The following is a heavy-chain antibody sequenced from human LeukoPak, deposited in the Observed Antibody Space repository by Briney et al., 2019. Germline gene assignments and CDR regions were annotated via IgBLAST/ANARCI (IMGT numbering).Heavy chain of an antibody. D-gene: IGHD3-22*01. CDR3: AKDPGSSGRVYYFDS. CDR1: GFTFSSYG. J-gene: IGHJ4*02. Sequence: GGTLRLSCAASGFTFSSYGMHWVRKAPGKGLEREAVRSYDGSNKYYADSVNGRFTISRDNSKITLYLEMNSLRGEDTSVYYCAKDPGSSGRVYYFDSWGQGTLVTVSS. V-gene: IGHV3-30*18. CDR2: RSYDGSNK.